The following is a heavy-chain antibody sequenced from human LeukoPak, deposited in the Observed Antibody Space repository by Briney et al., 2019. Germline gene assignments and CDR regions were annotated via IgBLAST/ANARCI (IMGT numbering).Heavy chain of an antibody. CDR2: IWYDGSEK. D-gene: IGHD6-19*01. Sequence: GGSLRLSCAASGFTFRTYGMHWVRQAPGKGLEWVAVIWYDGSEKYYADSVKGRFTISRDNFKNTLYLQMDSLRVEDTAVYYCAKDLGSGWYYFHNWGQGTLVTVSS. CDR1: GFTFRTYG. J-gene: IGHJ4*02. V-gene: IGHV3-33*06. CDR3: AKDLGSGWYYFHN.